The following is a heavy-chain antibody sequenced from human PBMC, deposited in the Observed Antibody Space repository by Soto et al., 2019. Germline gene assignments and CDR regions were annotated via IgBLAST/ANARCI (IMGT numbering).Heavy chain of an antibody. CDR3: ARGGLEPFDH. J-gene: IGHJ4*02. D-gene: IGHD1-1*01. V-gene: IGHV3-74*01. CDR1: VFTFGNYW. CDR2: ISDYGRI. Sequence: WGSLRVCCASSVFTFGNYWMAWVRQAPGKGLVRVSRISDYGRINYADSVKDRFIISRDDARSELCLQLNDLRVEDTATYYCARGGLEPFDHWGQGALVTVSS.